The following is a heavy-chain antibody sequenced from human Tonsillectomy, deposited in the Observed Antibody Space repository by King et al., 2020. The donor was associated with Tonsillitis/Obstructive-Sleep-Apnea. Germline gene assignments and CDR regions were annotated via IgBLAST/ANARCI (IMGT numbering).Heavy chain of an antibody. CDR2: IYSGGGT. Sequence: VQLVEYGGGLVQPGGSLRLSCAASGLTVSSNYMSWVRQAPGKGLEWVSVIYSGGGTYYTDSVKGRFTISRDNSKNTLYLQMNNLRAEDTAMYFCARDTPDFWSGYYYFDYWGQGTLVTVSS. D-gene: IGHD3-3*01. CDR1: GLTVSSNY. J-gene: IGHJ4*02. V-gene: IGHV3-66*01. CDR3: ARDTPDFWSGYYYFDY.